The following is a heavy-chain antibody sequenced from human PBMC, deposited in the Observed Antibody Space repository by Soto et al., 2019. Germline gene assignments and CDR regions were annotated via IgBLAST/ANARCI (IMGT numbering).Heavy chain of an antibody. CDR3: ARGYDILTGYYRSDY. D-gene: IGHD3-9*01. J-gene: IGHJ4*02. V-gene: IGHV3-21*01. CDR2: ISSSSSYI. Sequence: PGGSLRLSCAASGFTFSSYSMNWVRQAPGKGLEWVSSISSSSSYIYYADSVKGRFTISRDNAKNSLYLQMNSLRAEDTAVYYCARGYDILTGYYRSDYWGQGTLVTVSS. CDR1: GFTFSSYS.